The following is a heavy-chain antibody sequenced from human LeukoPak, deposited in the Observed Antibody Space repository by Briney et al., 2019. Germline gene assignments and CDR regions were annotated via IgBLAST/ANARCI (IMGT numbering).Heavy chain of an antibody. CDR1: GGTFSSYA. Sequence: SVKVSCKASGGTFSSYAISWVRQAPGQGLEWMGGIIPIFGTANYAQKFQGRVTITADGSTSTAYMELSSLRSEDTAVYYCARVDYYGSGSYHFDYWGQGTLVTVSS. J-gene: IGHJ4*02. CDR3: ARVDYYGSGSYHFDY. V-gene: IGHV1-69*13. D-gene: IGHD3-10*01. CDR2: IIPIFGTA.